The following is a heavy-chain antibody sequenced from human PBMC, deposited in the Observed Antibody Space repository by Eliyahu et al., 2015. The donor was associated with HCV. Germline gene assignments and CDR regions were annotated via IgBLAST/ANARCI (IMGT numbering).Heavy chain of an antibody. J-gene: IGHJ4*02. Sequence: QVQLQESGPGLVKPSETLSLTCTVSGGSISSYYWSWIRQPPGKGLXWIGYIYYSGXTNYNPSLKSRVTISVDTSKNQFSLKLSSVTAADTAVYYCARALRTGDFDYWGQGTLVTVSS. CDR3: ARALRTGDFDY. CDR1: GGSISSYY. D-gene: IGHD3/OR15-3a*01. CDR2: IYYSGXT. V-gene: IGHV4-59*01.